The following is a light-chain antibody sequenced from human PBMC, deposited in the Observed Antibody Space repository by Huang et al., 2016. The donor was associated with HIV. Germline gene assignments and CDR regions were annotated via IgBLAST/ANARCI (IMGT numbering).Light chain of an antibody. J-gene: IGKJ1*01. CDR2: AAS. CDR3: HQYGTSVGT. Sequence: EIVLTQSPGTLSLSPGERATLSCGASQTVSNNFLAWYQHKPGQAPRLLIYAASSRATGIPDRFSGRVSRRDFNLTISRLEPEDFAVYYCHQYGTSVGTFGPGTKVDVK. V-gene: IGKV3-20*01. CDR1: QTVSNNF.